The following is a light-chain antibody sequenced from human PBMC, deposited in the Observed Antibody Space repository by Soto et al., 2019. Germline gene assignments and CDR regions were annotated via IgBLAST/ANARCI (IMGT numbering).Light chain of an antibody. CDR2: GAP. Sequence: EIVLTQSPGTLSLSPGERATLSCRASQSVSSSYLAWYQQKPGQAPRPLIHGAPSRAIGIPDRFSGSGSGTDFTLTISRLEPEDFAVYYCQQYGISPWTFGQGTKV. J-gene: IGKJ1*01. V-gene: IGKV3-20*01. CDR1: QSVSSSY. CDR3: QQYGISPWT.